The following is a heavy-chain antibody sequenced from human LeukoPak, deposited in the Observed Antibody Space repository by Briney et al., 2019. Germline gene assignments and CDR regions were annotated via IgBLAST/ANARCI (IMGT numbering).Heavy chain of an antibody. CDR1: GYSFTSYW. J-gene: IGHJ4*02. CDR3: ARQKYSSSRALDY. CDR2: IYPGDSDT. Sequence: GESLKISCQGSGYSFTSYWIGWVRQLPGKGLEWMGIIYPGDSDTRYSPSFQGQVAISADKSISTAYLQWSSLKASDTAMYYCARQKYSSSRALDYWGQGTLVTVSS. D-gene: IGHD6-6*01. V-gene: IGHV5-51*01.